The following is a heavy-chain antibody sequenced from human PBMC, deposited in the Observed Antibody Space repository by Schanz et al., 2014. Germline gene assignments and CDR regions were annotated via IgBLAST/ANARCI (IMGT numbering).Heavy chain of an antibody. CDR2: INSVGSNT. Sequence: EVQLLESGGGLVQPGGSLRLSCAASGFTFSSHWMHWVRQDPGKGLVWVARINSVGSNTDYADSVTGRFTISRDNAKNTLFLQMNSLRTEDTAVYYCARLDPYCRSGTCSRAFDFWGQGTLVTVSS. V-gene: IGHV3-74*02. D-gene: IGHD2-15*01. CDR1: GFTFSSHW. J-gene: IGHJ4*02. CDR3: ARLDPYCRSGTCSRAFDF.